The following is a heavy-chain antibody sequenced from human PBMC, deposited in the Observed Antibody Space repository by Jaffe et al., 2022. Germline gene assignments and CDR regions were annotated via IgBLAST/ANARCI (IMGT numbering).Heavy chain of an antibody. Sequence: QVQLQESGPGLVKPSQTLSLTCTVSGGSISSGSYYWSWIRQPAGKGLEWIGRIYTSGSTNYNPSLKSRVTISVDTSKNQFSLKLSSVTAADTAVYYCAGDSSSWSLWGQGTLVTVSS. CDR3: AGDSSSWSL. J-gene: IGHJ4*02. CDR2: IYTSGST. CDR1: GGSISSGSYY. D-gene: IGHD6-13*01. V-gene: IGHV4-61*02.